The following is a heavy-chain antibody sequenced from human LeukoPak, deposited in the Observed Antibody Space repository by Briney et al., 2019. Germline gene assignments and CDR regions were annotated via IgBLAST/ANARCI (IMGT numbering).Heavy chain of an antibody. CDR1: GFTVSSNY. V-gene: IGHV3-66*02. Sequence: VGSLRLSCAASGFTVSSNYMSWVRQAPGKGLEWVSVIYSGGSTYYADSVKGRFTISRDNSKNTLYLQMNSLRAEDTAVYYCARADSSGYYGSYYFDYWGQGTLVTVSS. CDR2: IYSGGST. CDR3: ARADSSGYYGSYYFDY. D-gene: IGHD3-22*01. J-gene: IGHJ4*02.